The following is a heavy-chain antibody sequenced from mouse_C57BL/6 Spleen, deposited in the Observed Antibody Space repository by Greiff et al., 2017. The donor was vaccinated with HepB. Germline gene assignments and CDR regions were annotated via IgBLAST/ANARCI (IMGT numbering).Heavy chain of an antibody. CDR2: IHPSDSDT. CDR1: GYTFTSYW. CDR3: ASIYYDYDGPYWYFDV. V-gene: IGHV1-74*01. Sequence: VQLQQPGAELVKPGASVKVSCKASGYTFTSYWMHWVKQRPGQGLEWIGRIHPSDSDTNYNQKFKGKATLTVDKSSSTAYMQLSSLTSEDSAVYYCASIYYDYDGPYWYFDVWGTGTTVTVSS. J-gene: IGHJ1*03. D-gene: IGHD2-4*01.